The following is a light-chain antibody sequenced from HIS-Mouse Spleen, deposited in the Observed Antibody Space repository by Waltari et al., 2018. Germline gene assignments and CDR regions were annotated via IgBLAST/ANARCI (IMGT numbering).Light chain of an antibody. J-gene: IGLJ2*01. CDR1: SSNIGSNY. CDR3: AAWDDSLSGHVV. Sequence: QSVLTQPPSASGTPGQRVTISCSGSSSNIGSNYVYWYQQLPGTAPKLLIYRNNQRPSGVPSRFSGSKPGTSASLAISGLRSEDEADYYCAAWDDSLSGHVVFGGGTKLTVL. CDR2: RNN. V-gene: IGLV1-47*01.